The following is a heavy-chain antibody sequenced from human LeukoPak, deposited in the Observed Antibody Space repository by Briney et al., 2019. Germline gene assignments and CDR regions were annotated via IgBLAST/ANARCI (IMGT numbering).Heavy chain of an antibody. CDR3: AKDNRVVGYYYYYMDV. CDR1: GFTFDDYA. CDR2: LSWNSGSI. D-gene: IGHD2-15*01. V-gene: IGHV3-9*01. Sequence: GGSLRLSCAASGFTFDDYAMHWVRQAPGKGLERVSGLSWNSGSIGYADSVKGRVTLSRDNAKNSLYLQMNSLRAEDTALYYCAKDNRVVGYYYYYMDVWGKGTTVTVSS. J-gene: IGHJ6*03.